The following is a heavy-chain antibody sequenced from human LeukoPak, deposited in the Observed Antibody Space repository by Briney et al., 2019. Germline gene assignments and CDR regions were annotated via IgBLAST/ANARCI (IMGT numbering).Heavy chain of an antibody. Sequence: PGGSLRLSCAASGFTFSNYAMSWVRQAPGKGLEWVSAISSSGGSTYYADSVKGRFTISRDNSKNTLYLQMNSLRAEGTAIYYCAKDRSSSTSCSNYWGRGTLVTVSS. CDR3: AKDRSSSTSCSNY. CDR1: GFTFSNYA. CDR2: ISSSGGST. V-gene: IGHV3-23*01. J-gene: IGHJ4*02. D-gene: IGHD2-2*01.